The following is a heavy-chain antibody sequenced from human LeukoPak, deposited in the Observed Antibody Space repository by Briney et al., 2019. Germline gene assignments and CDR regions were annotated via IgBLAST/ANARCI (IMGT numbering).Heavy chain of an antibody. Sequence: SETLSLTCAVSDDSFSSHYWTWIRQPPGKGLEWIGYISYIGSANYNPSLKSRVTISIDTSKNQFSLKLSSVTAADTAVYYCARDLVTVTKGFDIWGQGTMVSVSS. D-gene: IGHD4-17*01. V-gene: IGHV4-59*11. CDR3: ARDLVTVTKGFDI. CDR1: DDSFSSHY. CDR2: ISYIGSA. J-gene: IGHJ3*02.